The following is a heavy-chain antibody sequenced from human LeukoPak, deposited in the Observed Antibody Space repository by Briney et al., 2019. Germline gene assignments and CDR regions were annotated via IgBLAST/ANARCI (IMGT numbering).Heavy chain of an antibody. Sequence: ASVKVSCKASGYTFTSYGISWVRQAPGQGLEWMGWISAYNGNTNYAQKFQGRVTMTRDTSTSTVYMELSSLRSEDTAVYYCARGGDLRYYYDSSGYYYFDYWGQGTLVTVSS. CDR3: ARGGDLRYYYDSSGYYYFDY. CDR2: ISAYNGNT. J-gene: IGHJ4*02. V-gene: IGHV1-18*01. CDR1: GYTFTSYG. D-gene: IGHD3-22*01.